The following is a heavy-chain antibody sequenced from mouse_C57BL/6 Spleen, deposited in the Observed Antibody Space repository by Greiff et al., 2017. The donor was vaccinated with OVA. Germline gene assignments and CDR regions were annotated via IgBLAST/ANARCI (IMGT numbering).Heavy chain of an antibody. V-gene: IGHV1-69*01. D-gene: IGHD1-1*01. J-gene: IGHJ4*01. CDR2: IDPSDSYT. CDR3: ARTATVVATRSDAMDY. Sequence: QVQLQQPGAELVMPGASVKLSCKASGYTFTSYWMHWVKQRPGQGLEWIGEIDPSDSYTNYNQKFKGKSTLTVDKSSSTAYMQLSSLTSEDSAVYYCARTATVVATRSDAMDYWGQGTSVTVSS. CDR1: GYTFTSYW.